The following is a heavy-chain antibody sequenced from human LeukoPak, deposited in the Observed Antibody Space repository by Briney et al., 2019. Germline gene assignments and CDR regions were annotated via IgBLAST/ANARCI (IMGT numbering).Heavy chain of an antibody. CDR2: IYSGGST. V-gene: IGHV3-53*01. J-gene: IGHJ5*02. CDR1: GFTVSSNY. CDR3: ARPRLTVAGTRYFDP. D-gene: IGHD6-19*01. Sequence: GGSLRLSCAASGFTVSSNYMSWVRQAPGKGLEWVSVIYSGGSTYYADSVKGRFTISRDNSRNTLFLQMNSLRPEDTAVYYCARPRLTVAGTRYFDPWGQGTLVTVSS.